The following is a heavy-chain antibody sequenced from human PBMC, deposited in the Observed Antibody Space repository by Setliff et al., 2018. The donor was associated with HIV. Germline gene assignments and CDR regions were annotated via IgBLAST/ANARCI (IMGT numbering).Heavy chain of an antibody. D-gene: IGHD5-18*01. CDR1: GFTFSTYN. CDR2: ISSTGNVM. Sequence: GGSLRLSCAASGFTFSTYNMNWVRQAPGKGLEWVSSISSTGNVMDYADFVKGRFTISRDNARKSLYLEMHSLRAEDTAVYYCASRGYNYGRRPVYFDRWGQGTLVTVSS. CDR3: ASRGYNYGRRPVYFDR. V-gene: IGHV3-21*01. J-gene: IGHJ4*02.